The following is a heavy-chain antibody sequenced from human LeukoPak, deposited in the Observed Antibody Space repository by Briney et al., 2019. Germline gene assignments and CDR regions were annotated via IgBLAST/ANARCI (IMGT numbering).Heavy chain of an antibody. V-gene: IGHV4-4*09. CDR2: IYTSGST. Sequence: SETLSLTCTVSGGSISSYYWSWIRQPPGKGLEWIGYIYTSGSTNYNPSLKSRVTISVDTSKNQFSLKLSSVTAADTAVYYCAKSSGYYNWFDPWGQGILVTVSS. CDR1: GGSISSYY. D-gene: IGHD3-22*01. CDR3: AKSSGYYNWFDP. J-gene: IGHJ5*02.